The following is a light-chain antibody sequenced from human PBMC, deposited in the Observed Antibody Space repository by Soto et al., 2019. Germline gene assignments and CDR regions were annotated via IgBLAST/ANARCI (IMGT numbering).Light chain of an antibody. Sequence: EIVMTQSPATLSVSPWEIATLSCMASQSVSSNLAWYQQKPGQAPRLLIYGASTRATGIPARFSGSGSGTEFTLTISSLQSEDFAVYYCQQYNNWPPWTVGQGTRGDIK. CDR1: QSVSSN. CDR3: QQYNNWPPWT. V-gene: IGKV3-15*01. J-gene: IGKJ1*01. CDR2: GAS.